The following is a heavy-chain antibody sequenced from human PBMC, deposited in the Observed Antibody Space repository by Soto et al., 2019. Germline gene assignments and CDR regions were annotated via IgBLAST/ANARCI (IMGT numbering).Heavy chain of an antibody. D-gene: IGHD2-15*01. CDR2: IYWDDDK. CDR3: ARYCSGGSCSAMFYFDY. J-gene: IGHJ4*01. CDR1: GFSLSTSGVG. Sequence: QITLKESGPTLVKPTETLTLTCTFSGFSLSTSGVGVGWIRQPPGKALEWLALIYWDDDKRYSPSLKSRLTFIKDTSKNQVVLTMTNMDPVDTATYYCARYCSGGSCSAMFYFDYWGHGTLVTVSS. V-gene: IGHV2-5*02.